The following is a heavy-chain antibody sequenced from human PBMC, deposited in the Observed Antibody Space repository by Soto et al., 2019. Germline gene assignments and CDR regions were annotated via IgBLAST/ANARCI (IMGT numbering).Heavy chain of an antibody. CDR1: GFTFDDYA. CDR3: AKDRGSGAAWGGDFDY. D-gene: IGHD3-16*01. J-gene: IGHJ4*02. Sequence: EVQLVESGGGLVQPGRSLRLSCVASGFTFDDYAMHWVRQAPGKGLEWVSGISWNSGSIGYADSVKGRFTISRDNAKNSLYLQMNSLRAEDTALYYCAKDRGSGAAWGGDFDYWGQGTLVTVSS. V-gene: IGHV3-9*01. CDR2: ISWNSGSI.